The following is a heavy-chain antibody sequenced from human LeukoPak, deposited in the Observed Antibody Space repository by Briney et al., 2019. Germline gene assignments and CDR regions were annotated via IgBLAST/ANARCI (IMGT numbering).Heavy chain of an antibody. CDR3: ARETRPTNFDY. V-gene: IGHV4-61*02. CDR1: GGSISSGSYY. CDR2: IYTSGST. Sequence: SQTLSLTCTVSGGSISSGSYYWSWIRQPAGKGLEWIGRIYTSGSTNYNPSLKSRVTISVDTFKNQFSLKLSSVTAADTAVYYCARETRPTNFDYWGQGTLVTVSS. J-gene: IGHJ4*02.